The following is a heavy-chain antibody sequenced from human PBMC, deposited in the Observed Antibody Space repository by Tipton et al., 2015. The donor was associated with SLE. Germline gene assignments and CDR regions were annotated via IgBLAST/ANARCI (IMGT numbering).Heavy chain of an antibody. D-gene: IGHD3-16*01. V-gene: IGHV4-59*12. Sequence: TLSLTCTVSNGSINSYYWSWIRQPPGKGLEYIGYIYYDGSTNYNPSLKSRVTISVDTSKNQFSLKLSSVTAADTAVYYCARTFWGGPGYFQHWGQGTLVTVSS. CDR2: IYYDGST. J-gene: IGHJ1*01. CDR3: ARTFWGGPGYFQH. CDR1: NGSINSYY.